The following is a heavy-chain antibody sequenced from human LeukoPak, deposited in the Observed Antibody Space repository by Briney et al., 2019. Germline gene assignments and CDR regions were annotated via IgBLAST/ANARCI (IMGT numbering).Heavy chain of an antibody. D-gene: IGHD2-15*01. J-gene: IGHJ4*02. Sequence: SETLSLTCAVYGVSFSGYYWSWIRQPPGKGLEWIGEINHSGSTNYNPSLKSRVTISVDTSKNQFSLKLSSVTAADTAVYYCARDGYCSGGSCSYWGQGTLVTVSS. CDR3: ARDGYCSGGSCSY. V-gene: IGHV4-34*01. CDR2: INHSGST. CDR1: GVSFSGYY.